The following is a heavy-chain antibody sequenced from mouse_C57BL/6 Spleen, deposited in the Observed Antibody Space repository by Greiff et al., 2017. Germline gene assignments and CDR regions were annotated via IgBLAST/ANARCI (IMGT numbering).Heavy chain of an antibody. CDR2: ISSGGSYT. D-gene: IGHD2-3*01. CDR3: ARQGVYDGYLYFDY. CDR1: GFTFSSYG. Sequence: EVQVVESGGDLVKPGGSLKLSCAASGFTFSSYGMSWVRQTPDKRLEWVATISSGGSYTYYPDSVKGRFTISRDNAKNTLYLQMSSLKSEDTAMXYCARQGVYDGYLYFDYWGQGTTLTVSS. V-gene: IGHV5-6*01. J-gene: IGHJ2*01.